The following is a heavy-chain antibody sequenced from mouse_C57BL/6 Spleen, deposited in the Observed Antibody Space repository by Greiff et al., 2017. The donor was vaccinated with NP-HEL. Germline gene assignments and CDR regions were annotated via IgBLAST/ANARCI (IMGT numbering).Heavy chain of an antibody. CDR1: GFSLTSYG. Sequence: VQGVESGPGLVQPSQSLSITCTVSGFSLTSYGLHWVRQSPGKGLEWLGVIWSGGSTDDNAAFISRLSISKDNSKSQVFFKMNSLQADDTAIYYCARAQDHGYFDVWGTGTTVTVSS. CDR3: ARAQDHGYFDV. V-gene: IGHV2-2*01. J-gene: IGHJ1*03. CDR2: IWSGGST.